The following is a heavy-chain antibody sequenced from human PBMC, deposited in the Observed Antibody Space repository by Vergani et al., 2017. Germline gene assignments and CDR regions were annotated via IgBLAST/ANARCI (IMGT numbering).Heavy chain of an antibody. Sequence: QLQLQESGPGLVKPSETLSLTCTVSGGSISSSSYSWGWIRQPPGKGLEWIGYIYYSGSTNYNPSLKRRVTISVDTSKNQFSLKLSSVTAADTAVYYCARAGTVYGMDVWGQGTTVTVSS. CDR3: ARAGTVYGMDV. D-gene: IGHD2-8*02. J-gene: IGHJ6*02. V-gene: IGHV4-61*05. CDR2: IYYSGST. CDR1: GGSISSSSYS.